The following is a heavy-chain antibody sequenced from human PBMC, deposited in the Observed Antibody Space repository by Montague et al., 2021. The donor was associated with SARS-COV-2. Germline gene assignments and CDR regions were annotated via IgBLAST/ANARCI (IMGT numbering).Heavy chain of an antibody. V-gene: IGHV4-34*01. J-gene: IGHJ4*02. CDR2: INHSGST. Sequence: SETLSLTCAVYGGSFSGYYWTWIRQSPGRGLEWIAEINHSGSTNYNWSLKSRVSISVDTSKNQFSLSLSSVTVVDTAVYYCARWDPQIMTLVGLRGKSASDFWGQGTLVTVSS. D-gene: IGHD3-16*01. CDR3: ARWDPQIMTLVGLRGKSASDF. CDR1: GGSFSGYY.